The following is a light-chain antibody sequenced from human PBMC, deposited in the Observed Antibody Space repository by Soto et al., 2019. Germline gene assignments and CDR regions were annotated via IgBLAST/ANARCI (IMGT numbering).Light chain of an antibody. Sequence: QSALTQPASVSGSPGQSITISCTGSGSNVGGFNFISWFQHHPDKAPKLIIFDVSSRPSGVSDRFSGSKSGNTASLTISGLQAEDEADYYCSSYTTSSTYLFGGETKLTVL. CDR3: SSYTTSSTYL. CDR1: GSNVGGFNF. V-gene: IGLV2-14*03. CDR2: DVS. J-gene: IGLJ2*01.